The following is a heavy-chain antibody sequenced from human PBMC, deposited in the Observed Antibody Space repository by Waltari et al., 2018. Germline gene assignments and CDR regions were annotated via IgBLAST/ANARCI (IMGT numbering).Heavy chain of an antibody. J-gene: IGHJ5*02. Sequence: QVQLVQSGAEVKGPGASVKVSCKASGYTFTSHYIHWVRQAPGQGLEWMGVINPSGGTTTYAQKFQDRVTMTRDTSTSTVYMELSSLRSEDTAAYYCARENALRFLEWLPQPFSDPWGQGTLVTVSS. CDR2: INPSGGTT. V-gene: IGHV1-46*01. CDR1: GYTFTSHY. CDR3: ARENALRFLEWLPQPFSDP. D-gene: IGHD3-3*01.